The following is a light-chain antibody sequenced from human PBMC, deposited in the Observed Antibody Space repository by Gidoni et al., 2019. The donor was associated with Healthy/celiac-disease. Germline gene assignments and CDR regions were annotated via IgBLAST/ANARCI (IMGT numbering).Light chain of an antibody. CDR1: QSISSW. CDR2: KAS. Sequence: DIQLTQSPSTLSASLGDSVTITCRASQSISSWLAWYQQKPGKAPKLLIYKASSLESGVPSRFSGSGSGTEFTLTISSLQPDDFATYSCQQYNSFWTFGQGTKVEIK. J-gene: IGKJ1*01. CDR3: QQYNSFWT. V-gene: IGKV1-5*03.